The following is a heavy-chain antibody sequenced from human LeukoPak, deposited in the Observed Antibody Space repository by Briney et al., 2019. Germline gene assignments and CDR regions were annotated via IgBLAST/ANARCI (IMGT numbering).Heavy chain of an antibody. J-gene: IGHJ4*02. D-gene: IGHD3-10*01. V-gene: IGHV3-7*03. CDR2: IKTDGSDK. CDR3: ARDSLIQYGSGSYWGFHY. CDR1: GFSSSSYW. Sequence: PGGSLRLSCAASGFSSSSYWMMWVRQAPGKGLEWVGDIKTDGSDKYYVGSVKGRFTISRDNAKNSLYLQMNSLRAEDTAVYYCARDSLIQYGSGSYWGFHYWGQGILVTVSS.